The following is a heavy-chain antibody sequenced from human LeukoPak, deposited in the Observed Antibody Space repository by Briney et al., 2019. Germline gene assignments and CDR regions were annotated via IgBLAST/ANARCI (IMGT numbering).Heavy chain of an antibody. CDR1: GFTFSSYA. CDR2: ISSSGGSP. CDR3: AQDLPTAITARPHY. V-gene: IGHV3-23*01. Sequence: PGGSLRLSCAASGFTFSSYAMSWVRQAPGKGLEWVSGISSSGGSPYYADSVKGRFTISGDNSKNTLYLRMNSLRAEDTAVYYCAQDLPTAITARPHYWGQGTLVTVSS. D-gene: IGHD6-6*01. J-gene: IGHJ4*02.